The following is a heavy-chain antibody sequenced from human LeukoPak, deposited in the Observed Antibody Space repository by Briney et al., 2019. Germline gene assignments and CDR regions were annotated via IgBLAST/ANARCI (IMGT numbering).Heavy chain of an antibody. V-gene: IGHV3-9*01. J-gene: IGHJ3*01. Sequence: GRSLRLSCAASGFTFDDYAMHWVRQAPGKGLEWVAGIIWGSGTIGYADSVKGRFTISRDNAKNSLYLQMNSLRIEDTALYFCAKGMVTGNDFYGFDVWGQGTMVSVSS. CDR1: GFTFDDYA. D-gene: IGHD2-21*02. CDR3: AKGMVTGNDFYGFDV. CDR2: IIWGSGTI.